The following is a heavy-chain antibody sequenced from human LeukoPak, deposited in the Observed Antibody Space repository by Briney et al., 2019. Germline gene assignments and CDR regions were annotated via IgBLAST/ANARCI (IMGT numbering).Heavy chain of an antibody. CDR2: ISSSSSYI. CDR1: GFTFGSYS. Sequence: GGSLRLSCAASGFTFGSYSMNWVRQAPGKGLEWVSSISSSSSYIYYADSVKGRFTISRDNAKNPLYLQMNSLRAEDTAVYYCARAMLLWFGELSTFDYWGQGTLVTVSS. D-gene: IGHD3-10*01. J-gene: IGHJ4*02. V-gene: IGHV3-21*01. CDR3: ARAMLLWFGELSTFDY.